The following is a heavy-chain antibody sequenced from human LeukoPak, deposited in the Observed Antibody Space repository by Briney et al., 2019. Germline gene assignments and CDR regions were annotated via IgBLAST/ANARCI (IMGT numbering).Heavy chain of an antibody. J-gene: IGHJ6*04. V-gene: IGHV3-21*01. Sequence: KTGGSLRLSCAASGFIFSTYTMTWVRQAPGGALEWVSSISRSSTYIYYADSMKGRFTISRDNGKNSLYLEMNSLRVEDTAVYYRAKEEDSGYVGSYLDVWGKGTTVAVSS. CDR1: GFIFSTYT. D-gene: IGHD5-12*01. CDR2: ISRSSTYI. CDR3: AKEEDSGYVGSYLDV.